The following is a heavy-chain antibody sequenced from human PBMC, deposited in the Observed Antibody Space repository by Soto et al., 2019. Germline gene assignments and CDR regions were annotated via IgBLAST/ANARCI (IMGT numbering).Heavy chain of an antibody. Sequence: GGSLRLSFAGSGFIFSTYGMHGVRQAPGKGLEWVAVIWYDGSNKYYADSVKGRFTISRDNSKNTLYLQMNSLRAEDTAVYYCARAVGPFDFWGQGTMVTVSS. CDR2: IWYDGSNK. V-gene: IGHV3-33*01. CDR3: ARAVGPFDF. CDR1: GFIFSTYG. J-gene: IGHJ3*01.